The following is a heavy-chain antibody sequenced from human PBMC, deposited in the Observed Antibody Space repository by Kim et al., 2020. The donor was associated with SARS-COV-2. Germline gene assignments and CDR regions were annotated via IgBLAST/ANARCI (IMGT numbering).Heavy chain of an antibody. V-gene: IGHV1-24*01. CDR3: ATESSITMVRGRDDAFDI. J-gene: IGHJ3*02. D-gene: IGHD3-10*01. Sequence: ASVKVSCKVSGYTLTELSMHWVRQAPGKGLEWMGGFDPEDGETIYAQKFQGRVTMTEDTSTDTAYMELSSLRSEDTAVYYCATESSITMVRGRDDAFDIWGQGTMVTVSS. CDR2: FDPEDGET. CDR1: GYTLTELS.